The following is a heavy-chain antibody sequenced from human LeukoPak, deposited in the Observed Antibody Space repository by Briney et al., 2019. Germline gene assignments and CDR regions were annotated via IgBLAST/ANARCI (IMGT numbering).Heavy chain of an antibody. CDR1: GFTFDDYA. J-gene: IGHJ4*02. CDR2: ISWNSGSI. D-gene: IGHD4-23*01. CDR3: TKDLRYYYADNHSEMDEHDY. V-gene: IGHV3-9*01. Sequence: GRSLRLSCAASGFTFDDYAMHWVRQAPGKGLEWVSGISWNSGSIGYADSVKGRFTISRDNAKNSLYLQMNSLRVEDTALYYCTKDLRYYYADNHSEMDEHDYWGQGTLVTVSS.